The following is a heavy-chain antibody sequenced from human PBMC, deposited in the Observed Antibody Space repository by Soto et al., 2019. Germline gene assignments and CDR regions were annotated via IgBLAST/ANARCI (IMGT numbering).Heavy chain of an antibody. Sequence: ASVKVSCKASGYTFTSYGIGWVRQAPGQGLEWMGWISAYNGNTNYAQKLQGRVTMTTDTSTSTAYMELSSLRSEDTAVYYCARGRFWQQLLRGDYYSYGMDVWGQGTTVTVSS. J-gene: IGHJ6*02. V-gene: IGHV1-18*01. CDR1: GYTFTSYG. CDR2: ISAYNGNT. D-gene: IGHD6-13*01. CDR3: ARGRFWQQLLRGDYYSYGMDV.